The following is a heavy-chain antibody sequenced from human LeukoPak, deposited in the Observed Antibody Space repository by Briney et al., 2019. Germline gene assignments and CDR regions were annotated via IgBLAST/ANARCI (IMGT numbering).Heavy chain of an antibody. J-gene: IGHJ4*02. CDR3: ARDRRPTIYGGLDS. CDR2: IKHDGSDS. CDR1: GFTFSDYY. D-gene: IGHD4-17*01. V-gene: IGHV3-7*01. Sequence: GGSLRLSCASSGFTFSDYYMSWIRQARGKGLEWMANIKHDGSDSFYVDSVKGRFTISRDNSENSLYLQMHSLRVEDTAMYFCARDRRPTIYGGLDSWGQGTVVTVSS.